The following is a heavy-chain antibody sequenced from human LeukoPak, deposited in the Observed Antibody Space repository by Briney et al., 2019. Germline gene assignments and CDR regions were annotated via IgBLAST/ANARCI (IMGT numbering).Heavy chain of an antibody. CDR2: IYSGGTT. CDR3: AREGGISVLGTLDY. Sequence: GGSLRLSCAVSGFTVSGNYMSWVRQAPGKGLEWVSLIYSGGTTYYADSVKGRFTISRDNSKNTLYLQMNSLRPEDTAVYYCAREGGISVLGTLDYWGQGTLVTVSS. J-gene: IGHJ4*02. CDR1: GFTVSGNY. D-gene: IGHD6-19*01. V-gene: IGHV3-53*05.